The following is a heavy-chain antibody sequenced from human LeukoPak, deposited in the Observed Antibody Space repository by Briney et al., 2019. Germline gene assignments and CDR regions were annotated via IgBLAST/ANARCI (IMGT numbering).Heavy chain of an antibody. CDR2: IYTSGST. D-gene: IGHD3-22*01. Sequence: TSETLSLTCTVSGGSISSYYWSWIRQPAGKGLEWIGRIYTSGSTNYNPSLKSRVTMSVDTSKNQFSLKLSSVTAADTAVYYCARGVGMRMIVVSDVEDYFDYWGQGTLVTVSS. V-gene: IGHV4-4*07. CDR3: ARGVGMRMIVVSDVEDYFDY. J-gene: IGHJ4*02. CDR1: GGSISSYY.